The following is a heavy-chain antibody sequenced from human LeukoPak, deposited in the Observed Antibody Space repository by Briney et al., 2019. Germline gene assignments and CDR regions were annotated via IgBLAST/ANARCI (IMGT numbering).Heavy chain of an antibody. V-gene: IGHV4-4*07. Sequence: SETLSLTCTVSGDSISVYYWSWVRQPAGKGLEWIGRIYSSGSANYNPSLKNRVNVSVDTSKNQFSLNLTSVTAADTAVYYCARTRGGDYAHFDYWGQGTLVTVSS. CDR3: ARTRGGDYAHFDY. CDR1: GDSISVYY. J-gene: IGHJ4*02. CDR2: IYSSGSA. D-gene: IGHD4-17*01.